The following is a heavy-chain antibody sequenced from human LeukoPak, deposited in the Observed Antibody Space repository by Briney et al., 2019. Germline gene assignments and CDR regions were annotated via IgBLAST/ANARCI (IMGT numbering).Heavy chain of an antibody. D-gene: IGHD2-21*02. CDR2: INPSGGST. Sequence: ASVKVSCKASGYTFTSYYMHWVRQAPGQGLEWMGIINPSGGSTSYAQKFQGRVTMTEDTSTDTAYMELSSLRSEDTAVYYCATSIIVVVTADRLSWDYWGQGTLVTVSS. CDR1: GYTFTSYY. V-gene: IGHV1-46*01. CDR3: ATSIIVVVTADRLSWDY. J-gene: IGHJ4*02.